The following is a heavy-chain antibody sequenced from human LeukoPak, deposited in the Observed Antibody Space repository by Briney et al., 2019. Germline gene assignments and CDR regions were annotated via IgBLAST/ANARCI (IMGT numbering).Heavy chain of an antibody. J-gene: IGHJ5*02. V-gene: IGHV1-8*01. Sequence: ASVKVSCKASGYTFTSYDINWVRQATGQGLEWMGWMNPNSGNTGYAQKFQGRVTMTRNTSISTAYMELSSLRSEDTAVYYCARGLAISGGFDPWGQGTLVTVSS. D-gene: IGHD6-25*01. CDR3: ARGLAISGGFDP. CDR1: GYTFTSYD. CDR2: MNPNSGNT.